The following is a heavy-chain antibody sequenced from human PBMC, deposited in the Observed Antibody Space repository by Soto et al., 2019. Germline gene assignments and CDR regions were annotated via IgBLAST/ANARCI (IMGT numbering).Heavy chain of an antibody. Sequence: GSLRLSCSASGFTFDTYWMNWVRQAPGKGPEWLSVVKIEGTISSNADPVKGRSTNSSDNARNNLSLQMNSLRADDTAVYYCARLSGDHSAFFSYGMDAWGQGTTVTVSS. CDR3: ARLSGDHSAFFSYGMDA. D-gene: IGHD2-21*01. CDR1: GFTFDTYW. J-gene: IGHJ6*02. CDR2: VKIEGTIS. V-gene: IGHV3-74*01.